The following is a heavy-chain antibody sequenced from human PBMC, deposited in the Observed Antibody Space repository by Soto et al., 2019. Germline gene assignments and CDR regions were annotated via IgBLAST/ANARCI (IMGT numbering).Heavy chain of an antibody. V-gene: IGHV3-21*01. CDR2: ISSGRSYI. J-gene: IGHJ6*02. CDR3: ARGHYDSSGFYNIFFYYYGLDV. D-gene: IGHD3-22*01. CDR1: GFTFSSYS. Sequence: EVQLVESGGGLVKAGGSLRLSCSASGFTFSSYSMNWVRQAPGKGLEWVSSISSGRSYIYYADSVKGRFTISRDNAKNSLYLQMNSLRAEDTAVYYCARGHYDSSGFYNIFFYYYGLDVWGPGTTVTVS.